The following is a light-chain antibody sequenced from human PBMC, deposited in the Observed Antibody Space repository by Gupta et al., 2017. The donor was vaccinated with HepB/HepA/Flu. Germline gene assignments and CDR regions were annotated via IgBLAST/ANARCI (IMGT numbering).Light chain of an antibody. Sequence: LLTQSPGTLSLSPGERATLSCRASQSVTRTYLGWYQQKPGQAPRLLIYGTSKRATGIPDRFSGSGSGTDFTLSISRLEPEDFAVYYCQQYVDEPRTFGPGTKVEIK. CDR2: GTS. CDR3: QQYVDEPRT. J-gene: IGKJ3*01. CDR1: QSVTRTY. V-gene: IGKV3-20*01.